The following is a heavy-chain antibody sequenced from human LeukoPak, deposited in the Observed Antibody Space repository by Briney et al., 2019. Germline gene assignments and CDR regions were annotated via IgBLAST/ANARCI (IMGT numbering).Heavy chain of an antibody. Sequence: GGSLRLSCAASGFTFSSYVMHWVRRAPGKGLEWVAVISSDGSEKYYADSVKGRFSISRDSSKNILYLQMNSLRAEDTAVYYCAKDRCSNGIGCYYYYMDVWGKGTTVTISS. CDR3: AKDRCSNGIGCYYYYMDV. CDR1: GFTFSSYV. CDR2: ISSDGSEK. V-gene: IGHV3-30*04. D-gene: IGHD2-8*01. J-gene: IGHJ6*03.